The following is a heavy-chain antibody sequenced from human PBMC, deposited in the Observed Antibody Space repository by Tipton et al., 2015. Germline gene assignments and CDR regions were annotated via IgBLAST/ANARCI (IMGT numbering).Heavy chain of an antibody. D-gene: IGHD4-23*01. Sequence: TLSLTCTVSGGSVSSGSYYWSWIRQPPGKELEWIGYIQYSGSTNYNPSLKSRVTISVDTSKTQFSLKMSSVTASDTAVYYCARARGRHGGLFDSWGQGTLVRVSS. J-gene: IGHJ4*02. CDR2: IQYSGST. CDR3: ARARGRHGGLFDS. V-gene: IGHV4-61*01. CDR1: GGSVSSGSYY.